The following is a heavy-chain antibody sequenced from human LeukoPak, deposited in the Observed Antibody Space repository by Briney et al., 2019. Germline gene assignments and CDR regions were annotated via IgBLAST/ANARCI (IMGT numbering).Heavy chain of an antibody. J-gene: IGHJ4*02. CDR1: GFSSSTYW. Sequence: GGSLRLACETSGFSSSTYWMSWVRQAPGKGLEWVANIKQDGSEKYYVDSVKGRFTISRDNAKNSLYLQMDSLRAEDTAVYYCASTPYYYGSGSYYLDYWGQGTLVTVSS. V-gene: IGHV3-7*01. CDR3: ASTPYYYGSGSYYLDY. D-gene: IGHD3-10*01. CDR2: IKQDGSEK.